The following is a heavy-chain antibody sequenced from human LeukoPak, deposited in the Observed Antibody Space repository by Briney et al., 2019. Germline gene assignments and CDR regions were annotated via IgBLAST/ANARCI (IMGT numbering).Heavy chain of an antibody. CDR2: ISGSGGAT. D-gene: IGHD3-9*01. CDR3: AKSSSSRNFDWLLYEGGYYFDY. V-gene: IGHV3-23*01. Sequence: GGSLRLSCTASGFTFSTYDMNWVRQAPGKGLECVSAISGSGGATYYADSVKGRFTISRDNSKNTLYLQMSSLRAEDTAVYYCAKSSSSRNFDWLLYEGGYYFDYWGQGTLVTVSS. J-gene: IGHJ4*02. CDR1: GFTFSTYD.